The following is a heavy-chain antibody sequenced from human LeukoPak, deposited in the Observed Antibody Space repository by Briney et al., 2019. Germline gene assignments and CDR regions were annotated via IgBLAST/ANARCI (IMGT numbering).Heavy chain of an antibody. V-gene: IGHV1-2*02. CDR1: GYTFTGYY. CDR2: INPNSGGT. J-gene: IGHJ4*02. CDR3: ARSDYDILTGYSVY. D-gene: IGHD3-9*01. Sequence: GASVKVSCKASGYTFTGYYMHWVRQAPGQGLEWMGWINPNSGGTNYAQKFQGRVTMTRDTSISTAYMELSRLRSDDTAVYYCARSDYDILTGYSVYWGQGTLVTVSS.